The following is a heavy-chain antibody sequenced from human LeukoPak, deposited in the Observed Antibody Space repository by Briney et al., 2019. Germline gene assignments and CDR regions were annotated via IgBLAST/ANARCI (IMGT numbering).Heavy chain of an antibody. Sequence: GGSLRLSCAASGFTLSSYWMSWVRQAPGKGLEWVASIKLDGSEENYVDSVKGRFTISRDNAKNSLYLQLNSLRAEDTAVFYCARLDYYDSSGRYYYGMDVWGQGTTVTVSS. D-gene: IGHD3-22*01. J-gene: IGHJ6*02. V-gene: IGHV3-7*01. CDR3: ARLDYYDSSGRYYYGMDV. CDR1: GFTLSSYW. CDR2: IKLDGSEE.